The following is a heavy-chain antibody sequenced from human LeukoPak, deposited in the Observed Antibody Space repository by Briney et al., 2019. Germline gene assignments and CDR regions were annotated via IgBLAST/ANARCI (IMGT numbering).Heavy chain of an antibody. CDR1: GYTFTGYY. CDR3: ARGGPRYYDSSGYYLNWFDP. V-gene: IGHV1-69*06. Sequence: SVKVSCKASGYTFTGYYMHWVRQAPGQGLEWMGGIIPIFGTANYAQKFQGRVTITADKSTSTAYMELSSLRSEDTAVYYCARGGPRYYDSSGYYLNWFDPWGQGTLVTVSS. D-gene: IGHD3-22*01. J-gene: IGHJ5*02. CDR2: IIPIFGTA.